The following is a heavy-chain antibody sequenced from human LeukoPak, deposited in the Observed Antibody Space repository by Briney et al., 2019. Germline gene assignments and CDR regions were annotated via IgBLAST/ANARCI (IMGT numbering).Heavy chain of an antibody. J-gene: IGHJ4*02. CDR2: ISSSSSYI. D-gene: IGHD3-22*01. Sequence: GGSLRLSCAASGFTFSSYSMNWVRQAPGKGLEWVSSISSSSSYIYYADSVKGRFTISRDNAKNSLYLQMNSLRAEDTAVYYCATVGYDSSGYYYVFDYWGQGTLVTVSS. CDR3: ATVGYDSSGYYYVFDY. V-gene: IGHV3-21*04. CDR1: GFTFSSYS.